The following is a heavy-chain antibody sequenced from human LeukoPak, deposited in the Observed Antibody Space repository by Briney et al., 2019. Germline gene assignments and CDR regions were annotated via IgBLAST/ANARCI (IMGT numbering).Heavy chain of an antibody. Sequence: PSETLSLTCTVSGGSISSSSYYWGWIRQPPGKGLEWIGSIYYSGSTYYNPSLKSRVTISVDTSKNQFSLKLSSVTAADTAVYYCARDRLDTAMVLGYWGQGTLVTVSS. CDR3: ARDRLDTAMVLGY. D-gene: IGHD5-18*01. J-gene: IGHJ4*02. CDR2: IYYSGST. CDR1: GGSISSSSYY. V-gene: IGHV4-39*07.